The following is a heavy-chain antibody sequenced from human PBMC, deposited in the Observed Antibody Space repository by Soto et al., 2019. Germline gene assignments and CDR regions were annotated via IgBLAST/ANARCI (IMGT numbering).Heavy chain of an antibody. J-gene: IGHJ3*01. V-gene: IGHV3-30*18. CDR2: ISNDGSDK. CDR1: GFTFNNYG. CDR3: AKDQGIAASHGID. D-gene: IGHD6-13*01. Sequence: QVQLVESGGGVVQPGSSLRLSCAACGFTFNNYGMHWVRQAPGKGLEWVATISNDGSDKYYADSVKGRLTISRDNSKNTVYLQMNSLRAEETAVYYCAKDQGIAASHGIDWGQGTMVTVSS.